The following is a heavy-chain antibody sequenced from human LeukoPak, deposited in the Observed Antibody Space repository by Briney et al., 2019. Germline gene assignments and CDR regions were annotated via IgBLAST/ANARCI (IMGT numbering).Heavy chain of an antibody. V-gene: IGHV4-34*01. D-gene: IGHD3-10*01. CDR2: INHSGST. CDR1: GGSISSYY. J-gene: IGHJ6*02. Sequence: SETLSLTCTVSGGSISSYYWSWIRQPPGKGLEWIGEINHSGSTNYNPSLKSRVTISVDTSKNQFSLKLSSVTAADTAVYYCAREDYYGSGSSIYYYYGMDVWGQGTTVTVSS. CDR3: AREDYYGSGSSIYYYYGMDV.